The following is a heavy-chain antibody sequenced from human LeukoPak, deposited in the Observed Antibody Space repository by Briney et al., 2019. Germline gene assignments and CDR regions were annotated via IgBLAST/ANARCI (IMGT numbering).Heavy chain of an antibody. CDR2: INPNSGSA. Sequence: GASVKVSCKASGYSFTGYYMHWVRQAPGQGLEWMGWINPNSGSASYAQEFQGRVTMTRDTSISTAYMELSRLRSDDTAVYYCARDPKITIFGVVITHYYYYYGMDVWGQGTTVTVSS. CDR1: GYSFTGYY. V-gene: IGHV1-2*02. CDR3: ARDPKITIFGVVITHYYYYYGMDV. J-gene: IGHJ6*02. D-gene: IGHD3-3*01.